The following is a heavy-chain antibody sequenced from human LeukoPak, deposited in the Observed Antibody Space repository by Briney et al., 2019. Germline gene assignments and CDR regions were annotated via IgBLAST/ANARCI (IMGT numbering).Heavy chain of an antibody. D-gene: IGHD3-22*01. CDR1: GFTFSSYW. V-gene: IGHV3-7*01. J-gene: IGHJ4*02. CDR3: ARDTYYYDSSGYYGIDY. CDR2: IKQDGSEK. Sequence: GGSLRLSCAASGFTFSSYWMSWVRQAPGKGLEWVANIKQDGSEKYYVDSVKGRFTISRDNAKNSLYLQMNSLRAEDAAVYYCARDTYYYDSSGYYGIDYWGQGTLVTVSS.